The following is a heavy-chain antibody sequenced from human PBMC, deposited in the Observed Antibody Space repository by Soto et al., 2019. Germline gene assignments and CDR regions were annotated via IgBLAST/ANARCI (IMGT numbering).Heavy chain of an antibody. Sequence: PGGSLSLSCASSGFTFSDYYMSWIRQAPGKGREYISYISSSSGSTNYADSVKGRFTISRDNAKNSLYLQMSSLRAEDTAVYYCARDRCVYHRLYYSHGLDFWGQGPTVTVSS. CDR3: ARDRCVYHRLYYSHGLDF. J-gene: IGHJ6*02. CDR2: ISSSSGST. V-gene: IGHV3-11*06. CDR1: GFTFSDYY. D-gene: IGHD5-12*01.